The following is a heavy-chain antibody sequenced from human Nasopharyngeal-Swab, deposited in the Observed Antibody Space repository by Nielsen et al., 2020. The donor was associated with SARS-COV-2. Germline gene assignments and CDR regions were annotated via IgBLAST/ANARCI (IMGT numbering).Heavy chain of an antibody. CDR3: VRGSYGHYDS. CDR2: ISPTSDYI. CDR1: GFTFSSYT. D-gene: IGHD4-17*01. Sequence: GGSLRLSCEAPGFTFSSYTMNWVPKAPGKGLEWVSTISPTSDYISYAESVKGRFTISRDNAKTSLFLQMNSLRAEETAIYYCVRGSYGHYDSWGQGALITVSS. V-gene: IGHV3-21*06. J-gene: IGHJ5*01.